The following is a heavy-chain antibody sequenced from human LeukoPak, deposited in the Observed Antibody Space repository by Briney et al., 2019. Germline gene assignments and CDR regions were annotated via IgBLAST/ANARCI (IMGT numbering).Heavy chain of an antibody. V-gene: IGHV4-4*02. CDR2: VSLDGIT. J-gene: IGHJ6*01. Sequence: PSGTLSLTCIFSGDSISDDSVNKNNWLNWVRQAPGKGLEWIGDVSLDGITNYNPSLLGRVTISLDKSAKQVSLRLTSVTAADTAIYYCARDSSAPRSYFALDVWGQGTTVTVSS. CDR3: ARDSSAPRSYFALDV. D-gene: IGHD6-19*01. CDR1: GDSISDDSVNKNNW.